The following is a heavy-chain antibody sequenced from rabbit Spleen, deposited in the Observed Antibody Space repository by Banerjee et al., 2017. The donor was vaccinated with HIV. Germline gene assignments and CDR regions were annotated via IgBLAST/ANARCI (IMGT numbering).Heavy chain of an antibody. D-gene: IGHD2-1*01. CDR2: INIGTIIT. CDR1: GFSFSSGYD. Sequence: QSLEESGGGLVKPGASLTLTCKASGFSFSSGYDMCWVRQAPGKGLEWIGCINIGTIITYYASWVNGRFTISKTSSTTVTLQMTSLTVADTATYFCARGSGDVGWGYLIWGPGTLVTVS. CDR3: ARGSGDVGWGYLI. J-gene: IGHJ2*01. V-gene: IGHV1S40*01.